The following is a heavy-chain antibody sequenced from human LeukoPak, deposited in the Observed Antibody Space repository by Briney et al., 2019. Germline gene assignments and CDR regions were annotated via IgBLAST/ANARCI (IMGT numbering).Heavy chain of an antibody. CDR2: ISYDGSNK. V-gene: IGHV3-30-3*01. J-gene: IGHJ4*02. CDR3: ARDGGYGDYSYYFDY. D-gene: IGHD4-17*01. CDR1: GFTFSSYA. Sequence: SGGSLRLSCAASGFTFSSYAMHWARQAPGKGLEWVAVISYDGSNKYYADSVKGRFTISRDNSKNTLYLQMNSLRAEDTAVYYCARDGGYGDYSYYFDYWGQGTLVTVSS.